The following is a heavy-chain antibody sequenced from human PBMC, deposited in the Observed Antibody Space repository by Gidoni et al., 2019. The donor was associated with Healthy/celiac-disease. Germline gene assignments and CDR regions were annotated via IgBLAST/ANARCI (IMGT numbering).Heavy chain of an antibody. V-gene: IGHV3-48*03. CDR2: ISRSGSTI. D-gene: IGHD3-22*01. J-gene: IGHJ4*02. CDR1: GFTFSSYE. Sequence: EVQLVESGGGLVQHGGFLRISCAAYGFTFSSYEMNWVRQAPGKGLEWVSYISRSGSTIYYADSVKGRFTISRDNAKNSLYLQMNSLRAEDTAVYYCARGESDSVNWGQGTMVTVSS. CDR3: ARGESDSVN.